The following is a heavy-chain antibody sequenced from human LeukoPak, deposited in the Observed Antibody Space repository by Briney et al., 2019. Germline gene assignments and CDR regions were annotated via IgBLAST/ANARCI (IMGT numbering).Heavy chain of an antibody. V-gene: IGHV4-61*01. CDR2: IYYSGST. CDR1: GGSVSSGSYY. D-gene: IGHD6-13*01. J-gene: IGHJ4*02. Sequence: EASETLSLTRTVSGGSVSSGSYYWSWIRQPPGKGLEWIGYIYYSGSTNYNPSLKSRVTISVDTSKNQFSLKLSSVTAADTAVYYCARDGAAAGTIDYWGQGTLVTVSS. CDR3: ARDGAAAGTIDY.